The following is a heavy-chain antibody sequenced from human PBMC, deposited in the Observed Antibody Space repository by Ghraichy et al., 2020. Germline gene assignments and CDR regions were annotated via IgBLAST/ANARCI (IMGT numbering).Heavy chain of an antibody. J-gene: IGHJ6*02. Sequence: GGSLRLSCAASGFTFDDYAMHWVRQAPGKGLEWVSLISWDGGSTYYADSVKGRFTISRDNSKNSLYLQMNSLRAEDTALYFCAKDIFLRGSGYRYYYYYYGMDVWVQVTTVTVSS. V-gene: IGHV3-43D*03. CDR3: AKDIFLRGSGYRYYYYYYGMDV. D-gene: IGHD3-3*01. CDR1: GFTFDDYA. CDR2: ISWDGGST.